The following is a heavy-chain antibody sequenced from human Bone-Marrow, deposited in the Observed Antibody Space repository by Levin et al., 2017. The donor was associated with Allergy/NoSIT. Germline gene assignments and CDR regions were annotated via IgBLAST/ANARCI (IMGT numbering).Heavy chain of an antibody. D-gene: IGHD3-10*01. V-gene: IGHV6-1*01. Sequence: SQTRSLTCVISGDSVSSNRSTWIWIRQSPSRGLEWLGKTYYRSKWYNDYAVSVKSRITINPDTSKNQFSLQVNSVTPEDTAVYYCARNTRLPSGSHYYFGMDVWGQGTTVTVSS. CDR3: ARNTRLPSGSHYYFGMDV. J-gene: IGHJ6*02. CDR1: GDSVSSNRST. CDR2: TYYRSKWYN.